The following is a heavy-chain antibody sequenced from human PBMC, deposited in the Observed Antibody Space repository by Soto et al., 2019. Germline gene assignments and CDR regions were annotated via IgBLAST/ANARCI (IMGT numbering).Heavy chain of an antibody. CDR3: ARDYYYDSSGYDNWFDP. D-gene: IGHD3-22*01. CDR1: GGSVSSGSYY. V-gene: IGHV4-61*01. CDR2: IYYSGST. J-gene: IGHJ5*02. Sequence: SETLSLTCTVSGGSVSSGSYYWSWIRQPPGKGLEWIGYIYYSGSTNYNPSLKSRVTISVDTSKNQFSLKLSSVTAADTAVYYCARDYYYDSSGYDNWFDPWGQGTLVTVSS.